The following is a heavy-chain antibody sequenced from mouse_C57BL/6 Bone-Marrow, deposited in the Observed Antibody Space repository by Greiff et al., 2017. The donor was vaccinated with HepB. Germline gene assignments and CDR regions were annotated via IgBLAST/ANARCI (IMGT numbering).Heavy chain of an antibody. J-gene: IGHJ1*03. Sequence: EVKLMESGGGLVKPGGSLKLSCAASGFTFSDYGMHWVRQAPEKGLEWVAYISSGSSTIYYADTVKGRFTISRDNAKNTLFLQMTSLRSEDTAMYYCARGPYGSSYWYFDVWGTGTTLTVSS. CDR1: GFTFSDYG. V-gene: IGHV5-17*01. CDR2: ISSGSSTI. D-gene: IGHD1-1*01. CDR3: ARGPYGSSYWYFDV.